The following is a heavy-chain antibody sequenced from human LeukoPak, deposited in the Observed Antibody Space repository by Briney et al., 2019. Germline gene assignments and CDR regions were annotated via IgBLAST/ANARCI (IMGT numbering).Heavy chain of an antibody. V-gene: IGHV4-61*01. CDR3: ARVPISTTARGYFDY. J-gene: IGHJ4*02. CDR1: GGSVSSGSYY. CDR2: IYYSGST. D-gene: IGHD4-17*01. Sequence: SETLSLTCTVSGGSVSSGSYYWSWIRQPPGKGLEWIGYIYYSGSTTYNPSLKSRVTISVDTSKNKFSLKLSSVTAADTAVYYCARVPISTTARGYFDYWGQGTLVTVSS.